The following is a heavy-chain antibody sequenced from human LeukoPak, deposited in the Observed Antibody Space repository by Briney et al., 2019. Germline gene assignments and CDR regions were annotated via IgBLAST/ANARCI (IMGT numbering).Heavy chain of an antibody. Sequence: GESLKISCKGFGYTFTNYWIGWVRQMPGKGLEWMGIIYPGDSDIRYSPSFQGQVSISADKSISTAYLQWSSLKASDTAMYYCARHQGPNDAFDIWGQGTMVTVSS. CDR1: GYTFTNYW. CDR2: IYPGDSDI. V-gene: IGHV5-51*01. J-gene: IGHJ3*02. CDR3: ARHQGPNDAFDI.